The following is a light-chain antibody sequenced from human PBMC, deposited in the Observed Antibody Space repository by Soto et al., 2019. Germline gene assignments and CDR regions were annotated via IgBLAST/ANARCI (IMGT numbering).Light chain of an antibody. V-gene: IGKV3-20*01. CDR1: QSVSSSY. J-gene: IGKJ5*01. CDR2: GAS. CDR3: QQYGSSPSLT. Sequence: EIGLTQSPGTLSFSPGERATLSCRASQSVSSSYLAWYQQKPGQAHRLLSYGASSRATGIPDRFRGSGSGTDCTLTISRLEPEDFAVYYCQQYGSSPSLTFGQGTRLEIK.